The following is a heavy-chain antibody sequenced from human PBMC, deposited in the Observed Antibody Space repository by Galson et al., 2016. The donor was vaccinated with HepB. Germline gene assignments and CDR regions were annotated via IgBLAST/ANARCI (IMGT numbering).Heavy chain of an antibody. V-gene: IGHV3-11*01. CDR3: ARGQSHYYYYGMDV. Sequence: SLRLSCAASGFAFSDYYMNWIRQAPGKGLEWVSYISYSASTIFYADSVKGRFTISRDNAKKSLYLQMNSLRVEDTAVYYCARGQSHYYYYGMDVWGQGTTVTVSS. J-gene: IGHJ6*02. CDR2: ISYSASTI. CDR1: GFAFSDYY.